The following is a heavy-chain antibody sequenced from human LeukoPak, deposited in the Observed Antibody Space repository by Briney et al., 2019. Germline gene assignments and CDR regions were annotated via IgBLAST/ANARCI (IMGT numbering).Heavy chain of an antibody. V-gene: IGHV1-46*01. CDR3: ARAPRGNSGYCSSPSCTDHRYNWFDP. CDR2: IYPRDGST. CDR1: GYSFTSNY. Sequence: ASVKVSCKASGYSFTSNYIHWVRQAPGQGLEWMGMIYPRDGSTSYAQKFQGRVTITRDTSASTAYMEVSSLRSEDTAVYYCARAPRGNSGYCSSPSCTDHRYNWFDPWGQGTLVTVSS. J-gene: IGHJ5*02. D-gene: IGHD2-2*01.